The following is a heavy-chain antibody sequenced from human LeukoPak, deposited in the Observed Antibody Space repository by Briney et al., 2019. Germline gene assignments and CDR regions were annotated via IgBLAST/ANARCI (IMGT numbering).Heavy chain of an antibody. CDR3: AKDVYYYGSGRDYFDY. D-gene: IGHD3-10*01. Sequence: GGSLRLSCAASGFTFSSYSTNWVRQAPGKGLEWVSYISSSSSTIYYADSVKGRFTISRDNAKNSLYLQMNSLRAEDTAVYYCAKDVYYYGSGRDYFDYWGQGTLVTVSS. V-gene: IGHV3-48*01. CDR2: ISSSSSTI. CDR1: GFTFSSYS. J-gene: IGHJ4*02.